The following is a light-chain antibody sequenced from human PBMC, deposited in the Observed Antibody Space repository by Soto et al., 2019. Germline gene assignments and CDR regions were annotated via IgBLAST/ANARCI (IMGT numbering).Light chain of an antibody. Sequence: QSALTQPPSLSGTPGQRVTISCSGSTSNIAGNTVHWYQHLPETAPKLLIYIDDQQPSGVPARFSGSKSGTSASLAISGLQSEDEADYYCATWDDSLNAAVFGGSTQLTVL. J-gene: IGLJ7*01. V-gene: IGLV1-44*01. CDR3: ATWDDSLNAAV. CDR2: IDD. CDR1: TSNIAGNT.